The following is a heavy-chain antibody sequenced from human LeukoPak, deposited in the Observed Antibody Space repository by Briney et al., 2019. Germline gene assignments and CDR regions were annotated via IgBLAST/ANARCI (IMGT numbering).Heavy chain of an antibody. CDR2: TYYRSKWYN. CDR3: ARADTSAFDY. D-gene: IGHD5-18*01. V-gene: IGHV6-1*01. J-gene: IGHJ4*02. CDR1: GDSVSGNRAT. Sequence: SQTLSLTCAISGDSVSGNRATWNWLRQSPSRGLEWLGKTYYRSKWYNDYAVSVKSRITINPDTSKNQFSLQLNSVTPEDTAVYYCARADTSAFDYWGQGTLVTVSS.